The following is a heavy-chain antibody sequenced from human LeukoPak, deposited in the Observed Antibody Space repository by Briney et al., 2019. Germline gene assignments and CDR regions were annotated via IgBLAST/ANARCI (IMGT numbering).Heavy chain of an antibody. Sequence: GGSLRLSCAASGFTFSSYWMSWVRQAPGKGLEWVANIKEDGREKFYVDSVRGRYTISRDNAKNSLYLQMNSLRAEDTAVYYCARDRWGYSYGGDWGQGTLVTVSS. CDR3: ARDRWGYSYGGD. J-gene: IGHJ4*02. CDR1: GFTFSSYW. D-gene: IGHD5-18*01. CDR2: IKEDGREK. V-gene: IGHV3-7*01.